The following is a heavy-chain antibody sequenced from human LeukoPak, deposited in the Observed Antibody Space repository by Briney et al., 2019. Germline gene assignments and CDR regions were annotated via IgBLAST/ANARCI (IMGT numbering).Heavy chain of an antibody. CDR2: ISSSGSTI. CDR1: GFTVSSNY. CDR3: ASAYYDSSGLGI. D-gene: IGHD3-22*01. J-gene: IGHJ4*02. Sequence: GGSLRLSCAASGFTVSSNYMSWVRQAPGKGLEWVSYISSSGSTIYYADSVKGRFTISRDNAKNSLYLQMNSLRAEDTAVYYCASAYYDSSGLGIWGQGTLVTVSS. V-gene: IGHV3-11*01.